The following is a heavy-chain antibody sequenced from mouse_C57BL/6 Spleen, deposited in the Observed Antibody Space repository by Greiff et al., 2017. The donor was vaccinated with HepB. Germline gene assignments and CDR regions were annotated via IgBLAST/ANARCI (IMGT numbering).Heavy chain of an antibody. D-gene: IGHD1-1*01. V-gene: IGHV1-55*01. CDR3: ARGGFITTVVGPFDY. CDR2: IYPGSGST. CDR1: GYTFTSYW. J-gene: IGHJ2*01. Sequence: QVQLQQPGAELVKPGASVKMSCKASGYTFTSYWITWVKQRPGQGLEWIGDIYPGSGSTNYNEKFKSKATLTVDPSSSTAYMQLSSLTSEDSAVYYCARGGFITTVVGPFDYWGQGTTLTVSS.